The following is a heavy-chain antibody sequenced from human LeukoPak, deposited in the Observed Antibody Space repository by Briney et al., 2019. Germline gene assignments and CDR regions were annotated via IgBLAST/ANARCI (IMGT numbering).Heavy chain of an antibody. CDR2: ISSSSSYT. V-gene: IGHV3-11*06. D-gene: IGHD3-10*01. CDR3: ARGRVPGDFDY. CDR1: GFTFSDYY. Sequence: GGSLRLSCAASGFTFSDYYMSWIRQAPGKGLEWVSYISSSSSYTNYADSVKGQFTISRDNAKNSLYLQMNSLRAEDTAVYYCARGRVPGDFDYWGQGTLVTVSS. J-gene: IGHJ4*02.